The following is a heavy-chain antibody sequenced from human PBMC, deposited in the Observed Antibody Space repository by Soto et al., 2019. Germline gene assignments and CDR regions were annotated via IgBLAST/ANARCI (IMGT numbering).Heavy chain of an antibody. CDR1: GFNFEDYG. CDR3: AKDSRVRGFINIADGY. V-gene: IGHV3-9*01. D-gene: IGHD3-10*01. CDR2: ITWNSGII. J-gene: IGHJ4*02. Sequence: EMQLVESGGGLVQPGRSLRLSCAASGFNFEDYGMNWVRQAPGKGLEWVSGITWNSGIIAYADSVNGRFTSSGDNAENSLHLQMNSLRADDTALYYCAKDSRVRGFINIADGYWGQETLVTVSS.